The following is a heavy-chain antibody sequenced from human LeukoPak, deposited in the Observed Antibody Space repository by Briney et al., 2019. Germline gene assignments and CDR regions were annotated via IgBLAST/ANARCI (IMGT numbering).Heavy chain of an antibody. D-gene: IGHD2-15*01. CDR1: GFTFSVYG. J-gene: IGHJ4*02. CDR3: ATGVCGGSCYQIEF. V-gene: IGHV3-30-3*01. CDR2: ISNDGNNK. Sequence: GGSLRLSCAASGFTFSVYGLHSVRQAPGKGQEWVSIISNDGNNKHYADSVKGRFTISRDNSKNTVYLQMNSVRAEDKVMEYCATGVCGGSCYQIEFWGQGTLVTVSS.